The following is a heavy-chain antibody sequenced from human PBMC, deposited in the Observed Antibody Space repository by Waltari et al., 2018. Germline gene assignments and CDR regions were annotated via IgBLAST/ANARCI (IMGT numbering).Heavy chain of an antibody. V-gene: IGHV4-59*01. CDR3: ARAAVAGTYDAFDI. CDR2: IYYSGSI. Sequence: QVQLQESGPGLVKPSETLSLTCTVSGGSISSYYWSWIRQPPGKGLEWIGYIYYSGSINDNPSLKRRVSISVYTYKNQFSLNLSSVTAADTAVYYCARAAVAGTYDAFDIWGQGTMVTVSS. CDR1: GGSISSYY. D-gene: IGHD6-19*01. J-gene: IGHJ3*02.